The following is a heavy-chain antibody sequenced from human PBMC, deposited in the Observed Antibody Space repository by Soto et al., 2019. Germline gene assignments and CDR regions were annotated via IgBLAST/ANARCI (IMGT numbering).Heavy chain of an antibody. Sequence: QVQLVESGGGVVQPGRSLRLSCAASGFTFSSYAMHWVRQAPGKGLEWVALISYDGSNKYYADSVKGRFTISRDNSKNTVHMEMTSLRTEDTAVYYCARVEAVAVTWWYFDLWGRGTLVTVSS. CDR3: ARVEAVAVTWWYFDL. V-gene: IGHV3-30*03. D-gene: IGHD6-19*01. J-gene: IGHJ2*01. CDR2: ISYDGSNK. CDR1: GFTFSSYA.